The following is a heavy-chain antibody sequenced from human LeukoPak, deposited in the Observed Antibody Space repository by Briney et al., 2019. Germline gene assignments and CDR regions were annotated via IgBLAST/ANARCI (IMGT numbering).Heavy chain of an antibody. V-gene: IGHV4-59*01. CDR3: ARVRSVTYLDY. D-gene: IGHD4-17*01. CDR1: GGSISSYY. CDR2: IYYSGST. Sequence: SETLSLTCTVSGGSISSYYWSWIRQPPGKGLDWIGYIYYSGSTNYNPSLKSRVTISVDTSKNQFSLKLSSVTAADTAVYYCARVRSVTYLDYWGQGTLVTVSS. J-gene: IGHJ4*02.